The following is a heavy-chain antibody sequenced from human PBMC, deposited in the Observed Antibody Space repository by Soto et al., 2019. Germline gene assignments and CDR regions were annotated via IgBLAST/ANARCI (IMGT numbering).Heavy chain of an antibody. D-gene: IGHD2-2*02. J-gene: IGHJ6*02. CDR2: IIPIFGTA. CDR3: ARREVVVVPAAIPGNYYYGMDV. CDR1: GGTFSSYA. Sequence: SVKVSCTASGGTFSSYAISWVRQAPGQGLEWMGGIIPIFGTANYAQKFQGRVTITADESTSTAYMELSSLRSEDTAVYYCARREVVVVPAAIPGNYYYGMDVWGQGTTVTVSS. V-gene: IGHV1-69*13.